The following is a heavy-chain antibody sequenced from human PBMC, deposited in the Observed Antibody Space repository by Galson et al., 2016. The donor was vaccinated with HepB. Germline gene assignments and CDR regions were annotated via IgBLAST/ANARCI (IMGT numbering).Heavy chain of an antibody. V-gene: IGHV3-9*01. CDR2: ISWSGDSV. Sequence: SLRLSCAASGFTFDDYAMHWVRQAPGKGLEWVSGISWSGDSVLYADSMKGRFTISRDNAKNSLYLQMNSLRAEDTAIYYCAKDSRHGSGTLWVNWFDPWGQGTLVTVSS. CDR1: GFTFDDYA. J-gene: IGHJ5*02. D-gene: IGHD3-10*01. CDR3: AKDSRHGSGTLWVNWFDP.